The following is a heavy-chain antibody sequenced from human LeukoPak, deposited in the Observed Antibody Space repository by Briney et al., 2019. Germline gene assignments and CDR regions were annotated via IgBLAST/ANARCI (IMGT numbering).Heavy chain of an antibody. CDR3: ARDPTVTTYAY. D-gene: IGHD4-11*01. Sequence: SETLSLTCTISGSSINSYYWSWIRQPPGKGLEWIGYNYYTGISNYNPSLKSRVTISVDTSKNQFSLKLSSVTAADTAVYYCARDPTVTTYAYWGQGTLVTVSS. CDR2: NYYTGIS. V-gene: IGHV4-59*12. CDR1: GSSINSYY. J-gene: IGHJ4*02.